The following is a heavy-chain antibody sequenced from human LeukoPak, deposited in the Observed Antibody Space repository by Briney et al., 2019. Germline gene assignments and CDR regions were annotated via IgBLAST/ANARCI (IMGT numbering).Heavy chain of an antibody. Sequence: SETLSLTCAVYGGSFSGYYWSWIRQPPGKGLEWIGEINHSGSTNYNPSLTSRVTILVDTSKNQFSLKLTSVTAADTAVYYCARTFRNSGWGIDYWGQGTQATVSS. V-gene: IGHV4-34*01. D-gene: IGHD6-19*01. CDR1: GGSFSGYY. J-gene: IGHJ4*02. CDR2: INHSGST. CDR3: ARTFRNSGWGIDY.